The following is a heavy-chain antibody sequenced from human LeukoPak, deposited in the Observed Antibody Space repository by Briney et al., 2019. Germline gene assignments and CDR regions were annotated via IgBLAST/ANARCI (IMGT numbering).Heavy chain of an antibody. J-gene: IGHJ4*02. D-gene: IGHD6-13*01. CDR1: GFTFSSYA. CDR3: AKPGRTAAGLFDS. CDR2: FSVNGRDT. Sequence: GGSLRLSCAAPGFTFSSYAMSWVRQAPGKGLEWVSGFSVNGRDTYYADFVKGRFTIARDIAKNTLYLQMNSLRAEDTATYYCAKPGRTAAGLFDSWGQGTLVTASS. V-gene: IGHV3-23*01.